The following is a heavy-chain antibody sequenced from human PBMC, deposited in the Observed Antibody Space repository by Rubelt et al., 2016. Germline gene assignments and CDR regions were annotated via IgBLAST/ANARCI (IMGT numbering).Heavy chain of an antibody. CDR2: IFHIGST. CDR3: ARDYYDTSGFSGNYFDY. V-gene: IGHV4-38-2*02. CDR1: GGSISSGFH. D-gene: IGHD3-22*01. Sequence: QLQLQESGPGLVKPSETLSLTCTVSGGSISSGFHWGWIRQPPGKGLEWIGTIFHIGSTYYNPSLKSRVTISVDTSKNQFSLKLSSVTAADTAVYYCARDYYDTSGFSGNYFDYWGQGTLVTVSS. J-gene: IGHJ4*02.